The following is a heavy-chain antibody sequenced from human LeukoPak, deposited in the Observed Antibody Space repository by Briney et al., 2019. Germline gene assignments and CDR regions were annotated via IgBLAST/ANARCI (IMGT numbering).Heavy chain of an antibody. CDR2: IYTSGST. J-gene: IGHJ6*03. V-gene: IGHV4-4*09. CDR1: GGSMCRYY. D-gene: IGHD3-22*01. CDR3: ARHDIRWAVGHNYYYMDV. Sequence: SETLSLTCTVSGGSMCRYYWSWIRQPPGKGLEWIGYIYTSGSTNYNPSLKSRVTISVDTSKNQFSLKLSSVTAADTAVHYCARHDIRWAVGHNYYYMDVWGKGTTVTVSS.